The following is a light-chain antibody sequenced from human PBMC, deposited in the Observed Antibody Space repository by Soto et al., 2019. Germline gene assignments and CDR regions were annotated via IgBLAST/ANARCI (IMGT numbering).Light chain of an antibody. CDR1: QSVSTN. CDR2: GAS. Sequence: EIFLTQSPDTLSLSPGERATLSCRASQSVSTNLAWYRQKPGQAPRLLIYGASSRATGIPDRFSGSGSGTDFTLTISRLEPEDFAVYYCQQYGSSPPWTFGQGTKVDIK. J-gene: IGKJ1*01. V-gene: IGKV3-20*01. CDR3: QQYGSSPPWT.